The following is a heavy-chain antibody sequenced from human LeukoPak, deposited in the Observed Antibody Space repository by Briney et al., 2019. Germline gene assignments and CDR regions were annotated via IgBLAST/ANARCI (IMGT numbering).Heavy chain of an antibody. D-gene: IGHD6-6*01. V-gene: IGHV3-48*01. CDR3: AREYSSSSGLRAFDI. CDR2: ISSSSSTI. Sequence: GGSLRLSCAASGFTFNSYSMNWVRQAPGKGLEWASYISSSSSTIYYADSVKGRFTISRDNAKNSLYLQMHSLRAEDTAVYYCAREYSSSSGLRAFDIWGQGTMVTVSS. CDR1: GFTFNSYS. J-gene: IGHJ3*02.